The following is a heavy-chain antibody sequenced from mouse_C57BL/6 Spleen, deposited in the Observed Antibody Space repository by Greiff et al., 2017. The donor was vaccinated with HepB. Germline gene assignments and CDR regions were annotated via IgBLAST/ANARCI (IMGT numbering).Heavy chain of an antibody. D-gene: IGHD2-1*01. V-gene: IGHV7-3*01. J-gene: IGHJ3*01. CDR3: ASHLLLWFAY. CDR2: IRNKANGYTT. CDR1: GFTFTDYY. Sequence: DVRLVESGGGLVQPGGSLSLSCAASGFTFTDYYMSWVRQPPGKALEWLGFIRNKANGYTTEYSASVKGRFTISRDNSQSILYLQMNALRAEDSATYYCASHLLLWFAYWGQGTLVTVSA.